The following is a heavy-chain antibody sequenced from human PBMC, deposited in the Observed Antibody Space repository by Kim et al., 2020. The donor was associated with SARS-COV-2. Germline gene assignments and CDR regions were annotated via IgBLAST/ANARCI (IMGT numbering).Heavy chain of an antibody. CDR1: GFTFSSYA. V-gene: IGHV3-30*04. J-gene: IGHJ3*02. CDR3: ARGPSASWYQDDAFDI. Sequence: GGSLRLSCAASGFTFSSYAMHWVRQAPGKGLEWVAVISYDGSNKYYADSVKGRFTISRDNSKNTLYLQMNSLRAEDTAVYYCARGPSASWYQDDAFDIWGQGTMVTVSS. D-gene: IGHD6-13*01. CDR2: ISYDGSNK.